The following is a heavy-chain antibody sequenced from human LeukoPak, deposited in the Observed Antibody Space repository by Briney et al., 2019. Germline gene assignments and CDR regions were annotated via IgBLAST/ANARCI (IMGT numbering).Heavy chain of an antibody. D-gene: IGHD4-17*01. V-gene: IGHV3-21*01. CDR3: ASGSNGDYAY. CDR1: GFTFSSYS. Sequence: GGPLRLSCAASGFTFSSYSMNWVRQAPGKGLEWVSSISSSSSYIYYADSVKGRFTISRDNAKNSLYLQMNSLRAEDTAVYYCASGSNGDYAYWGQGTLVTVSS. J-gene: IGHJ4*02. CDR2: ISSSSSYI.